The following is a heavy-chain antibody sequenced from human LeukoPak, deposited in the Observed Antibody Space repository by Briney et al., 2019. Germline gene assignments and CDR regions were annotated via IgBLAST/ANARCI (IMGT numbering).Heavy chain of an antibody. J-gene: IGHJ4*02. CDR1: GFTFSKYA. CDR3: VSMVRGIGY. CDR2: VWYDGNRK. D-gene: IGHD3-10*01. V-gene: IGHV3-30*02. Sequence: GGSLRLSCAASGFTFSKYAMHWVRQAPGKGLEWVTLVWYDGNRKYYADSVKGRFTISRDNSKNSVYLQLNSLRPEDTAMYYCVSMVRGIGYWGQGTLVTVSS.